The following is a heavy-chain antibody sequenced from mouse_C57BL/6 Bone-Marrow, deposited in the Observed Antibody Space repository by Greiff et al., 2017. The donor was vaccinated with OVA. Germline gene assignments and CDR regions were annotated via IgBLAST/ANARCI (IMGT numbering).Heavy chain of an antibody. Sequence: QVQLKQPGAELVRPGSSVKLSCKASGYTFTSYWMHWVKQRPIQGLEWIGNIDPSDSETHYNQKFKDKATLTVDKSSSTAYMQLSSLTSEDSAVYYCARKMYYYGSSYFDVWGTGTTVTVSS. CDR2: IDPSDSET. J-gene: IGHJ1*03. CDR1: GYTFTSYW. D-gene: IGHD1-1*01. V-gene: IGHV1-52*01. CDR3: ARKMYYYGSSYFDV.